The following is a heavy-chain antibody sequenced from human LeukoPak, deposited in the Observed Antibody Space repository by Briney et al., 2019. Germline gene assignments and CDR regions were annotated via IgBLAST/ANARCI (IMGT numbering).Heavy chain of an antibody. Sequence: GGSLRLSCAASGFTFSSYWMSWVRQAPGKGLEWVANIKQDGSEKYYVDSVKGRFTISRDNAKNSLYLQMNSLRAEDTAVYYCARDRCRLVPYDAFDIWGQGTMVTVSS. CDR2: IKQDGSEK. CDR3: ARDRCRLVPYDAFDI. D-gene: IGHD3-16*01. J-gene: IGHJ3*02. V-gene: IGHV3-7*01. CDR1: GFTFSSYW.